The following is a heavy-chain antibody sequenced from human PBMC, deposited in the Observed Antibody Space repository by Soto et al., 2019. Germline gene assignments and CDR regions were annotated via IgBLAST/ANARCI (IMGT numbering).Heavy chain of an antibody. D-gene: IGHD2-15*01. Sequence: ASVKVSCKASGYTFTSYGISWVRQAPGQGLEWMGWISAYNGNTNYAQKLQGRVTMTTDTSTSTAYMELRSLRSDDTAVYYCATSRGYCSGGSCYSGVFGYFDYWGQGTLVTVSS. CDR2: ISAYNGNT. CDR3: ATSRGYCSGGSCYSGVFGYFDY. CDR1: GYTFTSYG. V-gene: IGHV1-18*01. J-gene: IGHJ4*02.